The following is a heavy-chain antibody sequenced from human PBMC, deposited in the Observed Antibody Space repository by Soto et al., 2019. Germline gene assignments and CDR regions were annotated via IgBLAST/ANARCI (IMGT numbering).Heavy chain of an antibody. CDR1: GGSVSSGSSY. Sequence: PSETLSLTCTVSGGSVSSGSSYWSWIRQPPGKGLEWIGYIYYSVSTNYNPHIRSRVTISVDTSKNQFSLKLSSVTAADTAVYYCARGEWFIRKYGMDVWGQGTTVTVSS. CDR2: IYYSVST. V-gene: IGHV4-61*01. D-gene: IGHD3-3*01. CDR3: ARGEWFIRKYGMDV. J-gene: IGHJ6*02.